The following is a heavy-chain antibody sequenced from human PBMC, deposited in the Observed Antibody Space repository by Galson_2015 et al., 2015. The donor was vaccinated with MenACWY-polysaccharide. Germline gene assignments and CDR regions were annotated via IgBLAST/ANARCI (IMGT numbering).Heavy chain of an antibody. D-gene: IGHD5-18*01. J-gene: IGHJ4*02. CDR1: GFTFAGYY. V-gene: IGHV1-2*06. CDR2: IHLNSGDT. Sequence: SVKVSCKASGFTFAGYYMHWVRQAPGQGLEWMGRIHLNSGDTIFAQKFQGRVTMTRDTSISTAYMELSRLRSDDTAIYYCARDGHNYDFDYWAQGTLVTVSS. CDR3: ARDGHNYDFDY.